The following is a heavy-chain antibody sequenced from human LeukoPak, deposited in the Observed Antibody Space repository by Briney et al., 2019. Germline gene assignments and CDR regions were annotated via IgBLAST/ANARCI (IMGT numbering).Heavy chain of an antibody. J-gene: IGHJ3*02. CDR1: GGSISSGDYY. CDR3: AVGYCSSTSCQDAFDI. V-gene: IGHV4-30-4*01. D-gene: IGHD2-2*01. CDR2: IYYSGST. Sequence: PSETLSLTCTVSGGSISSGDYYWSWIRQPPGKGLEWIGYIYYSGSTYYNPSLKSRVTISVDTSKNQFSLKLSSVTAADTAVYYCAVGYCSSTSCQDAFDIWGQGTMVTVSS.